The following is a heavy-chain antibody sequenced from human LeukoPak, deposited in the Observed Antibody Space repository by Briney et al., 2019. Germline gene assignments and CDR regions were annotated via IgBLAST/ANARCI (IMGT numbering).Heavy chain of an antibody. J-gene: IGHJ5*02. D-gene: IGHD3-16*01. V-gene: IGHV3-7*01. CDR1: GFTFSNNW. CDR2: IKQDGSEK. CDR3: AREAARGNWFDR. Sequence: PGGSLRLSCAASGFTFSNNWMSWVRRAPGKGLEWVANIKQDGSEKYYVDSVKGRFTISRDNAKNSLYLQMNSLRAEDMAVYYCAREAARGNWFDRWGRGTMVTVSS.